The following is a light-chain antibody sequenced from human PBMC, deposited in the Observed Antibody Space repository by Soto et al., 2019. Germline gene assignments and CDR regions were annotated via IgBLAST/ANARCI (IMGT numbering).Light chain of an antibody. CDR2: GAS. J-gene: IGKJ1*01. V-gene: IGKV3-20*01. Sequence: EIVLTQSPGTLSLSPGERATLSCRASQSVSSNYLAWYQQKPGQAPRLLIYGASSRATGIPDRFSGSGSGTDSTLTIRRLEPEDFAVYYCQQYGSSYPWTFGQGTKVDI. CDR1: QSVSSNY. CDR3: QQYGSSYPWT.